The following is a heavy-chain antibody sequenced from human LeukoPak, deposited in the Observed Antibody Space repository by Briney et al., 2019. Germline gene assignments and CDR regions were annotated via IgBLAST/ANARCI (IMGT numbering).Heavy chain of an antibody. J-gene: IGHJ4*02. CDR3: ARVPSRYSSGWYVADY. CDR1: GYTFTSYD. Sequence: GASVKVSCKASGYTFTSYDINWVRQATGQGLEWMGWMNPNSGNTGYAQKFQGRVTITRNTSISTAYMELSSLRSEDTAVYYCARVPSRYSSGWYVADYWGQGTLVTVSS. CDR2: MNPNSGNT. V-gene: IGHV1-8*03. D-gene: IGHD6-19*01.